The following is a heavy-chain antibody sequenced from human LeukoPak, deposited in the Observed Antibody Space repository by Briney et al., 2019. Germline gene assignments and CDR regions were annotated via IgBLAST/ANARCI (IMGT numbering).Heavy chain of an antibody. CDR2: IEPAGSAT. Sequence: GGSLRLSCIVSGFSYSGYWMGWVRQPPGEGLEWVANIEPAGSATYYADSVNGRFTISRDNAKSSLSLQMSSLRVEDTAIYYCGKWGAVAGLDLWGQGTLVTVSS. CDR3: GKWGAVAGLDL. J-gene: IGHJ5*02. V-gene: IGHV3-7*01. D-gene: IGHD7-27*01. CDR1: GFSYSGYW.